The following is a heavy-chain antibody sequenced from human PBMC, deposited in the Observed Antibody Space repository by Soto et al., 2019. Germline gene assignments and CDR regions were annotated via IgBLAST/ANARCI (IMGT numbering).Heavy chain of an antibody. CDR1: GYSFTTYA. D-gene: IGHD3-16*02. J-gene: IGHJ4*02. CDR3: TRSAVRPSGGLIGPFDY. CDR2: INAGNGNT. V-gene: IGHV1-3*01. Sequence: QVQLVQSGAEGKKPGASVKVSCKASGYSFTTYAMHWVRQAPGQRLEWMGWINAGNGNTKYSQKLQGRVTITRDTSASTAYMELSSLRSEDTAVYYCTRSAVRPSGGLIGPFDYSGQGTLVTVSS.